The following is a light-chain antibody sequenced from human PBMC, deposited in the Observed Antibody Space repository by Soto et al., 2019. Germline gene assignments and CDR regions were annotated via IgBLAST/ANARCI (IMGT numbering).Light chain of an antibody. Sequence: AIQMTQSPSSLSASVGDRVTITCRASQGVRSDLGWYQQKPGQAPELLIYAASILQSGVPSRFSGRGSGTEFPLTIDSLQHEDFATYFCLQDYSYPRTFGQGTKVEVK. CDR3: LQDYSYPRT. V-gene: IGKV1-6*01. CDR2: AAS. J-gene: IGKJ1*01. CDR1: QGVRSD.